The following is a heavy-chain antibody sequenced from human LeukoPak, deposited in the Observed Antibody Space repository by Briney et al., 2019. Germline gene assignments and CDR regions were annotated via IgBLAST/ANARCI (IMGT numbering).Heavy chain of an antibody. J-gene: IGHJ5*02. V-gene: IGHV4-59*12. CDR2: IYSTGSA. CDR3: ARDLGRVRGVENWFDP. D-gene: IGHD3-3*01. CDR1: GGSLSSYY. Sequence: KSSETLSLTCTVSGGSLSSYYWSWIRQPPGKGLEWIGYIYSTGSANYNPSLKSRVTISVDTSKNQFSLKLSSVTAADTAVYYCARDLGRVRGVENWFDPWGQGTLVTASS.